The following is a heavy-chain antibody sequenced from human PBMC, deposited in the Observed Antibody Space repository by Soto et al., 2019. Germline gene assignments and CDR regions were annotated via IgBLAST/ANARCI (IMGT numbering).Heavy chain of an antibody. CDR2: SNHRGDT. V-gene: IGHV4-34*01. CDR1: GGSFGPYY. D-gene: IGHD2-8*02. J-gene: IGHJ5*02. Sequence: SETLSVTCVVEGGSFGPYYWSWIRQPPGKGLEWIGESNHRGDTNYNPSLKSRVTISVDTPKNQFSLRLTSVTAADTAVYFCAGIASLGTVVHWGQRTLVTVSS. CDR3: AGIASLGTVVH.